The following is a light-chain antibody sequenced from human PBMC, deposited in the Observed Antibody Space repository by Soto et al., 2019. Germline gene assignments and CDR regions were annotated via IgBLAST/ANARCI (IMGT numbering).Light chain of an antibody. V-gene: IGLV2-8*01. CDR1: SSDVGGYNY. CDR2: EVT. J-gene: IGLJ2*01. CDR3: SSYAATNTPVL. Sequence: QSVLTQPPSASGSPGQSVTISCTGTSSDVGGYNYVSWYQQHPGKVPKLMVYEVTQRPSGVPDRFSGSKSGNTASLTASGPRAGGGGAYSASSYAATNTPVLFAAGT.